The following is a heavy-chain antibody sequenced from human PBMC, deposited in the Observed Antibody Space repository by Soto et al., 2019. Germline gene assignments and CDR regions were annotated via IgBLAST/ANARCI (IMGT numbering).Heavy chain of an antibody. CDR1: GFTFSSYV. CDR2: ISYDGRNE. CDR3: AKLSVPFYFDSSVED. J-gene: IGHJ4*02. Sequence: QVQLVESGGGVVQPERSLRLSCAASGFTFSSYVMHWVRQAPGKGLEWVAVISYDGRNEYYADSVKGRFTISRDNSKNTLYLQMNSLRADDTAVYYWAKLSVPFYFDSSVEDWGQGTLVTVSS. D-gene: IGHD3-22*01. V-gene: IGHV3-30*18.